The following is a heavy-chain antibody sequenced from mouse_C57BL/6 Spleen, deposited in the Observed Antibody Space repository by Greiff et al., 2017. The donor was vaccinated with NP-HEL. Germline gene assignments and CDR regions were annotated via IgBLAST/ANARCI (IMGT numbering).Heavy chain of an antibody. Sequence: QVQLQQPGAELVRPGSSVKLSCKASGYTFTSYWMHWVKQRPIQGLEWIGNIDPSDSETHYNQKFKDKATLTVDKPSSTAYMQLSSLTSEDSAAYYCARGQSMVTSWFAYWGQGTLVTVSA. CDR2: IDPSDSET. J-gene: IGHJ3*01. D-gene: IGHD2-2*01. CDR3: ARGQSMVTSWFAY. V-gene: IGHV1-52*01. CDR1: GYTFTSYW.